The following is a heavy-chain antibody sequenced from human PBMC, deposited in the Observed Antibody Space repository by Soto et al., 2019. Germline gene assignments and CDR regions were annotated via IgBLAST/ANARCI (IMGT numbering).Heavy chain of an antibody. CDR3: ANDRGYPRDYFHY. D-gene: IGHD6-13*01. CDR2: ISPNGQGI. CDR1: GFTLNNYG. J-gene: IGHJ4*02. Sequence: EVQLLESGGGLVQPGGSLRLSCAASGFTLNNYGMSWVRQAPGKGLEWVSAISPNGQGIYYADSVKGRFIISKDNSKNTVFLHMNSLTADDTAVYYCANDRGYPRDYFHYWGQGTLVTVSS. V-gene: IGHV3-23*01.